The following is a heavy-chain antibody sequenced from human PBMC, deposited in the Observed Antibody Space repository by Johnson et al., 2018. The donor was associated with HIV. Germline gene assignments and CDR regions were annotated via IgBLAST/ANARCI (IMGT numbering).Heavy chain of an antibody. J-gene: IGHJ3*02. CDR1: GFTFDDFG. D-gene: IGHD3-22*01. CDR2: INWNGGST. CDR3: ARGFSSGYNDAFDI. V-gene: IGHV3-20*04. Sequence: VQLVESGGGVVQPGGSLRLSCAASGFTFDDFGMSWVRQAPGKGLEWVYGINWNGGSTGYADSVKGRFTISRDNAKNSLYLQMNSLRAEDTALYYCARGFSSGYNDAFDICGQWTMVTVSS.